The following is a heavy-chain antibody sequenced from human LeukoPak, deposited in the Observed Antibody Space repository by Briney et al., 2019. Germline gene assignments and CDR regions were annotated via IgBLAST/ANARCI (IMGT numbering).Heavy chain of an antibody. CDR2: INHSGST. V-gene: IGHV4-34*01. CDR3: ARKLSGVVTYFDY. D-gene: IGHD2-21*02. J-gene: IGHJ4*02. CDR1: GGSISSYY. Sequence: SETLSLTCTVSGGSISSYYWSWIRQPPGRGLEWIGEINHSGSTNYNPSLKSRVTISVDTSKNQFSLKLSSVTAADTAVYYCARKLSGVVTYFDYWGQGTLVTVSS.